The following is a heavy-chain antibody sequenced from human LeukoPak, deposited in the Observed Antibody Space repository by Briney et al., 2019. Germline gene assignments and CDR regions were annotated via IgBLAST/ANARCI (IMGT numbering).Heavy chain of an antibody. CDR1: GFSSSDYY. D-gene: IGHD4-23*01. J-gene: IGHJ4*02. CDR2: ISSTGTTV. V-gene: IGHV3-11*01. CDR3: ASTAVVATDH. Sequence: TGGSLRLSCAASGFSSSDYYMSWIRQAPGKGLEWVSYISSTGTTVYYADSVKGRFTISRDNAKNLLYLQMNSLRAEDTAVYYCASTAVVATDHWGQGTLVTVSS.